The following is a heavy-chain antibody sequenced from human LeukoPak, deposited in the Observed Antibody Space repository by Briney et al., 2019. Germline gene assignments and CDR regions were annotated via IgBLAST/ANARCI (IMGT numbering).Heavy chain of an antibody. CDR1: GGSISSSSYY. J-gene: IGHJ3*02. D-gene: IGHD1-14*01. Sequence: PSETLSLTCTVSGGSISSSSYYWGWIRQPPGKGLEWIGSIYYSGSTYYNPSLKSRVTISVDTSKNQFSLKLSSLTAADTAVYYCAREDRNGPTHDAFDIWGQGTMVTVSS. CDR3: AREDRNGPTHDAFDI. V-gene: IGHV4-39*02. CDR2: IYYSGST.